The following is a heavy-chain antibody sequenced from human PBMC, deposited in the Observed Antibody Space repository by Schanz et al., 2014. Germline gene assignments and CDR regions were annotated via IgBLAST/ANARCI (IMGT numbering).Heavy chain of an antibody. CDR1: GFTVNTNY. D-gene: IGHD2-15*01. CDR2: MYINSGST. Sequence: EVQLVESGGGLIQPGGSLRLSCAVSGFTVNTNYMSWVRQAPGKGLEWISSMYINSGSTQYADSVKGRFTISRDNARYSLYLEMNSLRAEDTAVYYCARVVAAAPQGCNYWGRGTLVTVSS. V-gene: IGHV3-53*01. CDR3: ARVVAAAPQGCNY. J-gene: IGHJ4*02.